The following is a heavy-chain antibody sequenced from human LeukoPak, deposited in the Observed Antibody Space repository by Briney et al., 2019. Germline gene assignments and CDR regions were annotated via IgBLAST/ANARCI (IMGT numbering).Heavy chain of an antibody. CDR3: ASTDSSGYYKERFDY. CDR2: ISSNGGST. CDR1: GFTFSTYA. J-gene: IGHJ4*02. V-gene: IGHV3-64D*06. D-gene: IGHD3-22*01. Sequence: PGGSLRLSCSASGFTFSTYAMHWVRQAPGKGLEYVSAISSNGGSTYYADSVKGRFTISRDNSKNILYLQMSSLRSEDTAVYYCASTDSSGYYKERFDYWGQGTLVTVSS.